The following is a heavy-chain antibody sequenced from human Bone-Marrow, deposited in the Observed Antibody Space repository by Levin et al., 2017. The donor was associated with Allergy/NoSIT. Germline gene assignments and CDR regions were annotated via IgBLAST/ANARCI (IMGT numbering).Heavy chain of an antibody. J-gene: IGHJ5*02. V-gene: IGHV3-48*01. CDR2: TGRGPGDI. CDR3: ARDARRVDSGYDYWFDH. CDR1: GFILNTYS. D-gene: IGHD5-12*01. Sequence: GESLKISCTASGFILNTYSMNWVRQAPGKGLEWVAHTGRGPGDIRYGDSVEGRFTISRDNVRNSVYLQMNSLRAEDTAIYYCARDARRVDSGYDYWFDHWGQGILVAVSS.